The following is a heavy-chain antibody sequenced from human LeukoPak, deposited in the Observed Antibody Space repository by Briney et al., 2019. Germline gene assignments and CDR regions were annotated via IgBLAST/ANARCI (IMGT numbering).Heavy chain of an antibody. J-gene: IGHJ4*02. Sequence: QPGGSLRLSCVAPGFTFSTYWMHWVRQAPGKGLVWVSRVNSGGSSTSYADSVKGRFTISRDNAKNTLYLQMNSLRAEDTAVYYCARGETYDSGGYGKFDYWGQGTLVTVSS. D-gene: IGHD3-22*01. V-gene: IGHV3-74*01. CDR1: GFTFSTYW. CDR3: ARGETYDSGGYGKFDY. CDR2: VNSGGSST.